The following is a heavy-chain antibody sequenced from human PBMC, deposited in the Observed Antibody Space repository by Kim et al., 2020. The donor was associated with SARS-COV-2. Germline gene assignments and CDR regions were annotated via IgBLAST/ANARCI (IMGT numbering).Heavy chain of an antibody. Sequence: GGSLRLSCAASGFTFSNAWMSWVRQAPGKGLEWVGRIKSKTDGGTTDYAAPVKGRFTISRDDSKNTLYLQMNSLKTEDTAVYYCTTLHSGYGGFGAFDIWGQGTMVTVSS. CDR2: IKSKTDGGTT. D-gene: IGHD5-12*01. CDR3: TTLHSGYGGFGAFDI. J-gene: IGHJ3*02. V-gene: IGHV3-15*01. CDR1: GFTFSNAW.